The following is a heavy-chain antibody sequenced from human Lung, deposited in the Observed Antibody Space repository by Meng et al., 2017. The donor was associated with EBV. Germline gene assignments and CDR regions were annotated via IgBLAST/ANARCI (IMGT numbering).Heavy chain of an antibody. CDR1: GYTFSTYT. D-gene: IGHD2/OR15-2a*01. J-gene: IGHJ5*02. CDR2: ISTNTGTP. V-gene: IGHV7-4-1*02. Sequence: GQLVLSGSELKKPGASVKVSCKASGYTFSTYTINWVRQAHGRGLEWMGWISTNTGTPTYTQGFTGRFVFSLDTSVSTAYLQISSLKAEDTAVYYCARGGNFDPWGQGTLVTVFS. CDR3: ARGGNFDP.